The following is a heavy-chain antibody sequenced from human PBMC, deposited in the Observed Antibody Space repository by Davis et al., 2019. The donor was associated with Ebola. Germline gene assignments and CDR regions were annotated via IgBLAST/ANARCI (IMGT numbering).Heavy chain of an antibody. D-gene: IGHD3-3*01. Sequence: SVKVSCKASGGTFSSYAISWVRQAPGQGLEWMGGIIPIFGTANYAQKFQGRVTITADESTSTAYMELSSLRSEDTAVYYCAARVGTYYDFWSGYIGWGQGTLVTVSS. J-gene: IGHJ4*02. CDR1: GGTFSSYA. CDR2: IIPIFGTA. CDR3: AARVGTYYDFWSGYIG. V-gene: IGHV1-69*13.